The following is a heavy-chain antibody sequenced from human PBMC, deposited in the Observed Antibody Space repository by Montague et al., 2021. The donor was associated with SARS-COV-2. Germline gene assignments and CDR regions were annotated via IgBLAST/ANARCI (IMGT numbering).Heavy chain of an antibody. CDR3: ARHLRVTTVTSHMYHYAMDV. D-gene: IGHD4-11*01. V-gene: IGHV4-59*08. Sequence: SDTVSLTCSVSGDSISNYSWSWIRQSPGKGLEWIGYIYYSGSTNYNPSLTSRVTISVDTSKNQVSLKLTSVTAADTAVYYCARHLRVTTVTSHMYHYAMDVWGQGTTVTVSS. J-gene: IGHJ6*02. CDR1: GDSISNYS. CDR2: IYYSGST.